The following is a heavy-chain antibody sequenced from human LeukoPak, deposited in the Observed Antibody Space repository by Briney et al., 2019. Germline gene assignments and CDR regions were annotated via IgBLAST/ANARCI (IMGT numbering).Heavy chain of an antibody. D-gene: IGHD2-2*01. CDR2: IYYSGST. CDR1: GGSISSSSYY. Sequence: SETLSLTCTVSGGSISSSSYYWGWIRQPPGKGLEWIGSIYYSGSTYYNPSLKSRVTISVDTSKNQFSLKLSSVTAADTAVYYCATPNHHCGSTSCFPYYYYGMDVWGQGTTVTVSS. V-gene: IGHV4-39*01. CDR3: ATPNHHCGSTSCFPYYYYGMDV. J-gene: IGHJ6*02.